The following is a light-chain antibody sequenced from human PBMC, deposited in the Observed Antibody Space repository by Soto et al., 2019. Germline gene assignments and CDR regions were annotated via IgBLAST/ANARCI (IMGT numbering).Light chain of an antibody. CDR1: QSINGNF. J-gene: IGKJ5*01. CDR2: AAS. CDR3: QQRSNWPPRIT. Sequence: EVVLTQSPGTLSLSPGARATLSCRASQSINGNFLVWYQQKLGQAPRLLIFAASSRATGIPDRFSGSGSGTDFTLTISSLQPEDFAVYYCQQRSNWPPRITFGQGTRLEIK. V-gene: IGKV3D-20*02.